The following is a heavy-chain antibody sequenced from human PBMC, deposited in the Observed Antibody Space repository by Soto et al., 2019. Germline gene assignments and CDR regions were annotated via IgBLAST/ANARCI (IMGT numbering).Heavy chain of an antibody. Sequence: ASVKVSCKASGGTFSSYAISWVRQAPGQGLEWMGGIIAIFGTANYAQKFQGRVTITADASTSTAYMELSSLRSEDTAVYYCAKDTAEARRANNGFDAWGQGTLVTVSS. CDR2: IIAIFGTA. J-gene: IGHJ5*02. CDR3: AKDTAEARRANNGFDA. CDR1: GGTFSSYA. V-gene: IGHV1-69*13.